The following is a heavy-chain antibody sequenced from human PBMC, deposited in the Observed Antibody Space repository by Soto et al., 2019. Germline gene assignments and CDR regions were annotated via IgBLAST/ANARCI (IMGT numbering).Heavy chain of an antibody. V-gene: IGHV4-30-2*06. CDR2: ISHLENT. CDR1: GASISYGGFS. Sequence: SETQSLTCTVSGASISYGGFSWSWIRQSPGKGLEWIGYISHLENTYLHPSFKSRLTMSIDRTRNQFSLKLSSVTAADMAVYYCARGGGYDSFDYWGQGVLVT. CDR3: ARGGGYDSFDY. J-gene: IGHJ4*02. D-gene: IGHD5-12*01.